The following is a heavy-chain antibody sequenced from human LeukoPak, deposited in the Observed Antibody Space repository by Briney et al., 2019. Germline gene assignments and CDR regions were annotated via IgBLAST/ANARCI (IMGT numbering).Heavy chain of an antibody. CDR3: ARVGYSNSYDC. J-gene: IGHJ4*02. CDR1: GYTFTNFD. CDR2: MNPNSGNT. D-gene: IGHD5-18*01. Sequence: ASVKVSCKASGYTFTNFDINWVRQATGQGLEWMGWMNPNSGNTGHAQKFQGRLTITWNTSISTAYMELSSLRSDDTAVYYCARVGYSNSYDCWGQGTLVTVSS. V-gene: IGHV1-8*03.